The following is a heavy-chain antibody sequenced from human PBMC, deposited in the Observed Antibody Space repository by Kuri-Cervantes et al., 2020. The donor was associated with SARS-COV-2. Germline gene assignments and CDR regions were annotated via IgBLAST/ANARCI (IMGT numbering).Heavy chain of an antibody. D-gene: IGHD3-3*01. Sequence: ASVKVSCKASGYTFTSYYMHWVRQAPGQGLEWMGIINPSGGSTSYAQKFQGRVTMTRDTSTSTAYMELSSLRSEDTAVYYCASTIFGVDNWFDPWGQGTLVTVSS. V-gene: IGHV1-46*01. J-gene: IGHJ5*02. CDR1: GYTFTSYY. CDR2: INPSGGST. CDR3: ASTIFGVDNWFDP.